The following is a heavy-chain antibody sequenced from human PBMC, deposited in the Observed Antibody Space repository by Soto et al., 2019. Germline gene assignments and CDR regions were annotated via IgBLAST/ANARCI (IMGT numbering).Heavy chain of an antibody. CDR3: ERGTSSYSPNYFDY. D-gene: IGHD1-26*01. CDR1: GGSISSYY. CDR2: IYYSGST. J-gene: IGHJ4*02. Sequence: PSETLSLTCTVSGGSISSYYWSWIRQPPGKGLEWIGYIYYSGSTNYNPSLKSRVTISVDTSKNQFSLKLSSVTAADTAVYYCERGTSSYSPNYFDYWGQGTLVNVSS. V-gene: IGHV4-59*01.